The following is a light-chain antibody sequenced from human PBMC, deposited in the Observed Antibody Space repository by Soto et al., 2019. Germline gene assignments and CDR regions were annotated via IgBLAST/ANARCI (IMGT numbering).Light chain of an antibody. Sequence: EVVLTQSPGTLSLSPGERVTLSCRPSQSINSNYLAWYQQKPGQAPRLLIYGASRRATGIPDRFSGSGSGTDFTLTISRLEPEDSAVYYCQQYGSSPSFGGGTKVDI. J-gene: IGKJ4*01. CDR2: GAS. V-gene: IGKV3-20*01. CDR1: QSINSNY. CDR3: QQYGSSPS.